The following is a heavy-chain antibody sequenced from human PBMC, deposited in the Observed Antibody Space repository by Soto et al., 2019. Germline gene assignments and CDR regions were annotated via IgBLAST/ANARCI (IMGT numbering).Heavy chain of an antibody. V-gene: IGHV1-2*02. J-gene: IGHJ4*02. Sequence: RASVKVSCKASGYTFTGYYMHWVRQAPGQGLEWMGWINPNSGGTNYAQKFQGRVTMTRDTSISTAYMELSRLRSDDTAVYYCAREVVGARANPFDYWGQGTLVTVSS. CDR2: INPNSGGT. D-gene: IGHD2-15*01. CDR3: AREVVGARANPFDY. CDR1: GYTFTGYY.